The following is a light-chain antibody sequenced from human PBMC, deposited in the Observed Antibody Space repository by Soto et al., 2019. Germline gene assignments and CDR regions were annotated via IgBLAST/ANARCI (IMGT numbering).Light chain of an antibody. J-gene: IGKJ2*01. V-gene: IGKV1-39*01. CDR3: QQSYRTPYT. Sequence: DIQMTQSPSSLSASVGDRVTSTCRASHGISTYLVWYQQRQGRAPKLLIYDASSLLSGVPSRFSGSGSGTDFTLTISSLQPEDFATYYCQQSYRTPYTFVQGTKLETK. CDR2: DAS. CDR1: HGISTY.